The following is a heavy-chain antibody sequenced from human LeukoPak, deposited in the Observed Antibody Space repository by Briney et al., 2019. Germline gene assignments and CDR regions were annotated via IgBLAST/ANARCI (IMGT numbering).Heavy chain of an antibody. D-gene: IGHD5-18*01. J-gene: IGHJ3*02. Sequence: ASVKVSCKPSGYNFNSYGIGWVRPAPRQGLEGMGWITAGNGNTNYAQKVQGRVTMTTDTSTSTAYMELRSLRSDDTAVYFCARDLERGYSYGYNAFDIWGQGTMVTVSS. CDR3: ARDLERGYSYGYNAFDI. V-gene: IGHV1-18*01. CDR1: GYNFNSYG. CDR2: ITAGNGNT.